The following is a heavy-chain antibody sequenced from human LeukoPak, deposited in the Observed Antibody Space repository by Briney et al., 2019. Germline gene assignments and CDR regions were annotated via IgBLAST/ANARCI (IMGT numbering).Heavy chain of an antibody. CDR3: ARTPIYYDILTGYFFHWFDP. V-gene: IGHV3-48*04. J-gene: IGHJ5*02. Sequence: GGSLRLSCAASGFTFSSYSMHWVRQAPGKGLEWISYITSSSSTIYYADSVKGRFTISRDNAKNSLYLQMNSLRAEDTAVYYCARTPIYYDILTGYFFHWFDPWGQGALVTVSS. CDR1: GFTFSSYS. D-gene: IGHD3-9*01. CDR2: ITSSSSTI.